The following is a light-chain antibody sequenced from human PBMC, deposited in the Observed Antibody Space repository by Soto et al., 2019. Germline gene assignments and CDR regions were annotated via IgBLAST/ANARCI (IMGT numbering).Light chain of an antibody. Sequence: EIVLTQSPATLSLSPGERATLSCRATQDVSRYLAWYQQKPGQSPRLLIYDASNRATGIPARFSGSGSGTDFTLTISSLEPEDFAVYYCQQRSNWPTFGQGTKVDIK. CDR3: QQRSNWPT. V-gene: IGKV3-11*01. CDR1: QDVSRY. J-gene: IGKJ1*01. CDR2: DAS.